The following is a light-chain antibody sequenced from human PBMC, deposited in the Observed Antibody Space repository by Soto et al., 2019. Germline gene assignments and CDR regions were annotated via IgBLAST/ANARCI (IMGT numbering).Light chain of an antibody. CDR1: QSIGTW. CDR3: QQYDNLLLT. Sequence: DIQMTQSPSTLSASVGDRVTITCRASQSIGTWLAWYQHRPGKAPSLLIYDASNLETGVPSRFSGSGSGTDFTFTISSLQPEDIATYYCQQYDNLLLTFGGGTKVDIK. J-gene: IGKJ4*01. CDR2: DAS. V-gene: IGKV1-33*01.